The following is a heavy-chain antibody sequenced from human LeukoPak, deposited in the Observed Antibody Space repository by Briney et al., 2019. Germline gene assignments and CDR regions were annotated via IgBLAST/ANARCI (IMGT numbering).Heavy chain of an antibody. CDR1: GGSVSGYY. J-gene: IGHJ6*02. D-gene: IGHD3-22*01. Sequence: SSETLSLTCGVYGGSVSGYYWTWIRQPPGKGLEWIGEINHSGSTSYNPSLKSRVTISLDTSKNQFSLKLRSVTAADTAVYYCASRGDPRSSGYYHATNYYGMDVWGQGTTVTVSS. CDR3: ASRGDPRSSGYYHATNYYGMDV. CDR2: INHSGST. V-gene: IGHV4-34*01.